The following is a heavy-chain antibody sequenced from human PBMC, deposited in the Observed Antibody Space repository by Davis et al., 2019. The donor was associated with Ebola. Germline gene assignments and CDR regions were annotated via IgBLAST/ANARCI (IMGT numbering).Heavy chain of an antibody. D-gene: IGHD2-2*01. J-gene: IGHJ6*02. CDR3: ARPPCTSCSMDV. V-gene: IGHV1-69*04. CDR1: GYTFTSYG. CDR2: IIPILGIA. Sequence: AASVKVSCKASGYTFTSYGISWVRQAPGQGLEWMGRIIPILGIANYAQKFQGRVTITADKSTSTAYMELSSLRSEDTAVYYCARPPCTSCSMDVWGQGTTVTVSS.